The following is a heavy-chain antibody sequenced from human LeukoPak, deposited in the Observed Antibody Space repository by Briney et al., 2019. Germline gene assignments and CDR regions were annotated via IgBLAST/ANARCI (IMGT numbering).Heavy chain of an antibody. V-gene: IGHV4-4*09. D-gene: IGHD3-3*01. Sequence: SETLSLTCAVSGVSISPYYWAWIRQPPGEGLEWIGYIHTSGSNNQYPSLKSRVTISLDKSKNHFSLRLTSVTAADTAVYYCARLSAAVHLGAFDLWGQGRMVTVSS. CDR1: GVSISPYY. CDR3: ARLSAAVHLGAFDL. J-gene: IGHJ3*01. CDR2: IHTSGSN.